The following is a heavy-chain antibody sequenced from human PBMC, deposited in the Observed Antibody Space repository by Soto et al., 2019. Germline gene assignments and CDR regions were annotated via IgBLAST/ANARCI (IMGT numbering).Heavy chain of an antibody. J-gene: IGHJ6*02. D-gene: IGHD2-21*02. Sequence: SGPTLVNPTQTLTLTCTFSAFSLSTGGVGVGWIRQPPGKALEWLALIYWDDDKRYSPSLRSRLTITKDTSKNQVVLTMTNMDPVDTATYYCIQSRCGGDCLQSYASYYYYGMDVSGQGTTVTVSS. V-gene: IGHV2-5*02. CDR2: IYWDDDK. CDR1: AFSLSTGGVG. CDR3: IQSRCGGDCLQSYASYYYYGMDV.